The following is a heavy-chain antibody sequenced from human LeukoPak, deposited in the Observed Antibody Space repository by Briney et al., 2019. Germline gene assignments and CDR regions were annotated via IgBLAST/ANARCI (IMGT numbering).Heavy chain of an antibody. CDR2: ITGSGGRT. D-gene: IGHD1-26*01. CDR1: GFTFSSYA. V-gene: IGHV3-23*01. Sequence: PGGSLRLSCAASGFTFSSYAMNWVRQAPGKGLEWVSAITGSGGRTYYADFVKGRFTISRDNSKNTLYLQMNSLRAEDTAVYYCAKDMRWELLDVLDYWGQGTLVTVSS. J-gene: IGHJ4*02. CDR3: AKDMRWELLDVLDY.